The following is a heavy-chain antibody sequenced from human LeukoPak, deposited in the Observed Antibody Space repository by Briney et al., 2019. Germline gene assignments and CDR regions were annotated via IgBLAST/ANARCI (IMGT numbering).Heavy chain of an antibody. CDR2: ISGGGGST. Sequence: PGGSLRLSCTASGFTFGDYAMSWVRQAPGKGLEWVSAISGGGGSTYYADSVKGRFTISRDNSKNTLYLQMNSLRAEDTAVYYCAKGAASYCSGGSCYIDYWGQGTLVTVSS. J-gene: IGHJ4*02. D-gene: IGHD2-15*01. CDR3: AKGAASYCSGGSCYIDY. V-gene: IGHV3-23*01. CDR1: GFTFGDYA.